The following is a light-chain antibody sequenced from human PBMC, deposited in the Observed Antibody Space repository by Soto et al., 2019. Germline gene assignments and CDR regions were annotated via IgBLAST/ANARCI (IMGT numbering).Light chain of an antibody. CDR2: DAS. CDR1: QSVSSSY. CDR3: QHYGHSPPPWT. Sequence: EIVLTQSPCTLSLSPGERATLSCRASQSVSSSYLSWYQQKPGQPPSLLIFDASNRATGIPDRFSGSGSGTEFTLTLSSREPEDFAVYYCQHYGHSPPPWTFGQGTKVEIK. J-gene: IGKJ1*01. V-gene: IGKV3-20*01.